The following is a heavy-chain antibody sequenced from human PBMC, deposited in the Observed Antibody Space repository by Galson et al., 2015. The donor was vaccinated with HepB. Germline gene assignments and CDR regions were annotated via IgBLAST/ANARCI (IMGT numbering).Heavy chain of an antibody. Sequence: SVKVSCKASGYIFAEYGISWVRQAPGQGLEWMGWISGYNSKTEYAQKLRGRLIMTTDTSTSTAYMDLRSLRSDDTAVYYCVRDIRVPLLKAAERFDPWGQGTLVTVSS. CDR1: GYIFAEYG. CDR3: VRDIRVPLLKAAERFDP. CDR2: ISGYNSKT. V-gene: IGHV1-18*01. D-gene: IGHD6-13*01. J-gene: IGHJ5*02.